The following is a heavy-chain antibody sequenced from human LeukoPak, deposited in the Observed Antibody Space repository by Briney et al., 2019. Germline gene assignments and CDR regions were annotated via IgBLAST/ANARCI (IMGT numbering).Heavy chain of an antibody. J-gene: IGHJ4*02. V-gene: IGHV4-59*01. D-gene: IGHD6-19*01. CDR1: GGSISSYY. CDR3: ARAHSSGRIIDY. Sequence: SETLSLTCTVSGGSISSYYWSWIRQPPGKGLEWIGYIDYSGSTNYNPSLKSRVTISVDTSKNQFSLKLSSVTAADTAVYYCARAHSSGRIIDYWGKGTVVTVSS. CDR2: IDYSGST.